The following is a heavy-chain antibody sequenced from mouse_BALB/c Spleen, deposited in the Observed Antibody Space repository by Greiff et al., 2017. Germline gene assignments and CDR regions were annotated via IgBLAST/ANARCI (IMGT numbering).Heavy chain of an antibody. D-gene: IGHD4-1*01. CDR1: GDSITSGY. V-gene: IGHV3-8*02. J-gene: IGHJ3*01. Sequence: EVKLVESGPSLVKPSQTLSLTCSVTGDSITSGYWNWIRKFPGNKLEYMGYISYSGSTYYNPSLKSRIAITRDTSKNQYYLQLNSVTTEDTATYYCAREGRNWSWFAYWGQGTLVTVSA. CDR2: ISYSGST. CDR3: AREGRNWSWFAY.